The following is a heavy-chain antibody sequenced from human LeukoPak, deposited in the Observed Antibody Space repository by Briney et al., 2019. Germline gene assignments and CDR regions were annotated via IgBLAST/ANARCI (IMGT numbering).Heavy chain of an antibody. J-gene: IGHJ4*02. CDR3: ARESSGWLQLFDY. Sequence: PGGSLRLSCAASGFTVSSKYMSWVPQAPGKGLEWVSVVYSGGSTYYADSVKGRFTISRDNSKNTVYLQMNSLRAEDTAVYYCARESSGWLQLFDYWGQGTLVTVSS. D-gene: IGHD5-24*01. V-gene: IGHV3-66*01. CDR1: GFTVSSKY. CDR2: VYSGGST.